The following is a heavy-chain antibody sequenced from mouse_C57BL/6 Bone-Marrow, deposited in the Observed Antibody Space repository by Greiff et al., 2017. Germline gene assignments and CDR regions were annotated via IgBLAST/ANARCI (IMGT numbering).Heavy chain of an antibody. D-gene: IGHD2-2*01. CDR3: ARGYLDY. CDR1: GFTFSDYG. V-gene: IGHV5-17*01. J-gene: IGHJ2*01. Sequence: EVQVVASGGGLVKPGGSLKLSCAASGFTFSDYGMHWVRQAPEKGLEWVAYISSGSSTIYYADTVKGRFTISRDNAKNTLFLQMTSLRSEDTAMYYCARGYLDYWGQGTTLTVSS. CDR2: ISSGSSTI.